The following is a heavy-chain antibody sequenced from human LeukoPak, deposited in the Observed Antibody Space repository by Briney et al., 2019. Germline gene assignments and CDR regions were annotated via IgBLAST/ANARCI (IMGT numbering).Heavy chain of an antibody. CDR2: SYGLGIT. V-gene: IGHV4-4*07. D-gene: IGHD3-3*01. CDR1: GATLSTSY. J-gene: IGHJ2*01. CDR3: ARDATTFGSDLRKNWYFDL. Sequence: SETLSLTCTVAGATLSTSYWNWIRQSAENGLEWIGRSYGLGITTYNPSLESRVTVSVDITKNQFSLNLTSVTAADTAVYYCARDATTFGSDLRKNWYFDLWGRGTLVTVSS.